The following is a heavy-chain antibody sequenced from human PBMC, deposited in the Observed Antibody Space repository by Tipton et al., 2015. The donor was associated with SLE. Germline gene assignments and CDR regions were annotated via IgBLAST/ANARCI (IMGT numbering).Heavy chain of an antibody. J-gene: IGHJ4*02. Sequence: SLRLSCAASGFTFSDYCMSWIRQAPGKGLEWVSYIGSSSSYTNYADSVKGRFTISRDNAKNSLYLQMNSLRAEDTAVYYCARYGVVTAIFDYWGQGTLVTVSS. CDR1: GFTFSDYC. CDR2: IGSSSSYT. D-gene: IGHD2-21*02. CDR3: ARYGVVTAIFDY. V-gene: IGHV3-11*06.